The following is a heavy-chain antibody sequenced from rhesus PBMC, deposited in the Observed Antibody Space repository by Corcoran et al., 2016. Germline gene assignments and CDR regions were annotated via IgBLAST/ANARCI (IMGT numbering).Heavy chain of an antibody. CDR1: GASITSNW. J-gene: IGHJ4*01. V-gene: IGHV4-80*01. Sequence: QVQLQESGPGLVKPSETLSLTCTVSGASITSNWWSWIRQPPGKGLEWIVEIHGNSGRTNYPPSLKSRVTISEGASRNQFSLKVISVTAADTAVYYCARASLQNWGQGGLVTVSS. CDR3: ARASLQN. CDR2: IHGNSGRT. D-gene: IGHD5-12*01.